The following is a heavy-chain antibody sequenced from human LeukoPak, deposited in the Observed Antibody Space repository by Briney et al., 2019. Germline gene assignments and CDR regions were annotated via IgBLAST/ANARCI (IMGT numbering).Heavy chain of an antibody. Sequence: SETLSLTCTVSGGSIRSGGYYWSWIRHPPGKGLEWIGYIYYSGSTYYNPSLKSRVTISVDTSKNQFSLKLSSVTAADTAVYYCARVTTMIDNWFDPWGQGTLVTVSS. CDR3: ARVTTMIDNWFDP. CDR2: IYYSGST. V-gene: IGHV4-31*03. D-gene: IGHD3-22*01. J-gene: IGHJ5*02. CDR1: GGSIRSGGYY.